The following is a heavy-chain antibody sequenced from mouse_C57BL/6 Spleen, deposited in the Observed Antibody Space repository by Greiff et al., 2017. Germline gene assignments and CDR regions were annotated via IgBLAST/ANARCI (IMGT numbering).Heavy chain of an antibody. CDR1: GFTFSNYW. V-gene: IGHV6-3*01. D-gene: IGHD2-3*01. CDR3: TAIYDGYSWFAY. Sequence: VQLKESGGGLVQPGGSMKLSCVASGFTFSNYWMNWVRQSPEKGLEWVAQISLKSDNYATHYAESVKGRFTISRDDSKSSVYLHMNNLRAEDTGIYYCTAIYDGYSWFAYWGQGTLVTVSA. J-gene: IGHJ3*01. CDR2: ISLKSDNYAT.